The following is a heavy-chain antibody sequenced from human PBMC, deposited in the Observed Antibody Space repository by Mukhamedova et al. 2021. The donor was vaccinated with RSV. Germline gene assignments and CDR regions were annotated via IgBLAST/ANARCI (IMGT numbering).Heavy chain of an antibody. J-gene: IGHJ3*02. D-gene: IGHD6-13*01. CDR2: ISSSSSTI. CDR3: ARARIAAAGREAFDS. V-gene: IGHV3-48*02. Sequence: NWVRQAPGKGLEWVSYISSSSSTIYYADSVKGRFTISRDNAKNSLYLQMNSLRDEDTAVYYCARARIAAAGREAFDSWGQGTMV.